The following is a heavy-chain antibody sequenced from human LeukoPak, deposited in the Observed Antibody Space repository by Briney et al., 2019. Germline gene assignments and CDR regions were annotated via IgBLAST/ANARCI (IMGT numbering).Heavy chain of an antibody. Sequence: GGSLRVSCAASGFIFSNYWMGWVRQAPGKGLERVANIKQDGSEKYYVDSVKGRFTISRDNAKKSLYLQMNSLRAEDTAVYYCARDRVGASDWGQGTLVTVSS. D-gene: IGHD1-26*01. CDR3: ARDRVGASD. V-gene: IGHV3-7*05. CDR1: GFIFSNYW. J-gene: IGHJ4*02. CDR2: IKQDGSEK.